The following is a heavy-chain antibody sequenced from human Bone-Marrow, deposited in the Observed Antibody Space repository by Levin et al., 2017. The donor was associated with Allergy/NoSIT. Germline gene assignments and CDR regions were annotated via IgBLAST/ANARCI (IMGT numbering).Heavy chain of an antibody. CDR2: IYYSGST. D-gene: IGHD3-3*01. CDR1: GGSITGNY. CDR3: AGPNNFWRGTIDS. J-gene: IGHJ4*02. V-gene: IGHV4-59*01. Sequence: SETLSLTCTVSGGSITGNYWNWIRQPPGKGLEWIGYIYYSGSTNYNPSLKSRITISIDTSKSQFSLNLRSVTAADSTVYFCAGPNNFWRGTIDSWGQGSLVSVSS.